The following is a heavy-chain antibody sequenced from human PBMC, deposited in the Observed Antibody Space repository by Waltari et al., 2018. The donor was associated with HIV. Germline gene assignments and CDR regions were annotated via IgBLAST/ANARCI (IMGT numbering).Heavy chain of an antibody. V-gene: IGHV3-49*03. Sequence: EVQLVESGGGLVQPGRSLRLSCTASGFTFGGYVMSWFRQAPGKGLEWVGFIRSKAYGGTTEYAASVKGRFTIPRDDSKSIAYLQMNSLKTEDTAVYYCTRDGLYYDFWSGYPGYWGQGTLVTVSS. J-gene: IGHJ4*02. CDR1: GFTFGGYV. D-gene: IGHD3-3*01. CDR3: TRDGLYYDFWSGYPGY. CDR2: IRSKAYGGTT.